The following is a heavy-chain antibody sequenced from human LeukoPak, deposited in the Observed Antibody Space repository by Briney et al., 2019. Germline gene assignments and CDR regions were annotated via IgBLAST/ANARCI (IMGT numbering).Heavy chain of an antibody. CDR1: GFTFSSYS. CDR2: ISSSSSYI. V-gene: IGHV3-21*01. D-gene: IGHD5-24*01. J-gene: IGHJ6*02. Sequence: GGSLRLSCAASGFTFSSYSMNWVRQAPGKGLEWVSFISSSSSYIYYADSVKGRFTISRDNAKNSLYLQMNSLRAEDTAVYYCARDAAERWLQPKPNYYYYGMDVWGQGATVTVSS. CDR3: ARDAAERWLQPKPNYYYYGMDV.